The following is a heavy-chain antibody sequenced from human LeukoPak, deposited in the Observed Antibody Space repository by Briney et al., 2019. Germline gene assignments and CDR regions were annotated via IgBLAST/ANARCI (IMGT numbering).Heavy chain of an antibody. CDR3: AARSSGNPYF. CDR2: IKQDGSVK. J-gene: IGHJ4*02. V-gene: IGHV3-7*03. D-gene: IGHD1-26*01. Sequence: GGSLRLSCTASGLTLSNYWVIWVRQAPGKGLQWVAKIKQDGSVKYYVDSVKGRFTISRDNAENSLYLQMNSLRVEDTAVYYCAARSSGNPYFWGQGTLVTVSS. CDR1: GLTLSNYW.